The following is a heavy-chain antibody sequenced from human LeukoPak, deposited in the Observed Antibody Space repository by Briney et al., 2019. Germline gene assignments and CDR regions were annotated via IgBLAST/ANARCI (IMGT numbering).Heavy chain of an antibody. CDR1: GYTFTGYY. Sequence: ASVKVSCKASGYTFTGYYMHWVRQAPGQGLEWMGWINPNSGGTNYAQKFQGRVTMTRDTSISTAYMELSRLRSDDTAVYYCARDSGYCGCDCPYYYMDVWGKGTTVTVSS. V-gene: IGHV1-2*02. J-gene: IGHJ6*03. D-gene: IGHD2-21*02. CDR3: ARDSGYCGCDCPYYYMDV. CDR2: INPNSGGT.